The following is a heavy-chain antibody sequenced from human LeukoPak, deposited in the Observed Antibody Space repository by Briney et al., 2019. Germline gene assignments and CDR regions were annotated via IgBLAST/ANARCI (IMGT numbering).Heavy chain of an antibody. CDR1: GFTFSTFA. CDR2: IFPSGGEI. Sequence: QAGGSLRLSCAASGFTFSTFAMIWVRQPPGKGLEWVSSIFPSGGEIHYADSVRGRFTISRDNSKSTLSLQMNSLRAEDTAIYYCAKAMTTVIPHHWGQGTLVTVSS. J-gene: IGHJ5*02. V-gene: IGHV3-23*01. CDR3: AKAMTTVIPHH. D-gene: IGHD4-17*01.